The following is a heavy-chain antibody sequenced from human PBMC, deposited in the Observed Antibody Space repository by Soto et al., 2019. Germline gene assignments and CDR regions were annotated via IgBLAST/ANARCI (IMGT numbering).Heavy chain of an antibody. J-gene: IGHJ4*02. D-gene: IGHD5-12*01. CDR3: ARNMVGTITLDY. CDR2: INTGNGNT. CDR1: GYTFTSYA. V-gene: IGHV1-3*04. Sequence: QVQLVQSGAEVMQPGASVKVSCKASGYTFTSYARHWVRQAPGQRLEWMGWINTGNGNTKYSQKFQGRVTITRDTSASTAYMELSSLRSEDTAVYYCARNMVGTITLDYWGQGTLVTVSS.